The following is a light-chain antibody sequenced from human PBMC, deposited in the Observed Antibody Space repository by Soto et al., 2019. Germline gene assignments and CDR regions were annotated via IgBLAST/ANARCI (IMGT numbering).Light chain of an antibody. CDR3: QHSYSTLLT. CDR1: KTISSY. Sequence: DILMTQSPSSLSASAGDRVTISCRASKTISSYLNWYEQKPGKVPNLLIYAASSLQSGFPSRFSGSGSGTDFTLTISSLQPEDAATYYCQHSYSTLLTFGGGTKVEI. CDR2: AAS. J-gene: IGKJ4*01. V-gene: IGKV1-39*01.